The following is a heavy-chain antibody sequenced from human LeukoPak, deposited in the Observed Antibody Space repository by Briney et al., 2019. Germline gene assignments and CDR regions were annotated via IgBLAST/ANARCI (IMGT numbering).Heavy chain of an antibody. CDR2: INHSGST. Sequence: KPSETLSLTCAVYGGSFSGYYWSWIRQPPGKGLEWIGEINHSGSTNYNPSLKSRVTMSVDTSKNQFSLKLSSVTAADTAVYYCAREMVRGVIRGVFDYWGQGTLVTVSS. CDR1: GGSFSGYY. CDR3: AREMVRGVIRGVFDY. J-gene: IGHJ4*02. V-gene: IGHV4-34*01. D-gene: IGHD3-10*01.